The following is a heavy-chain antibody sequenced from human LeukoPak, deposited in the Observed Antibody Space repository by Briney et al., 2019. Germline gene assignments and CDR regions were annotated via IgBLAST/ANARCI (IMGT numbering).Heavy chain of an antibody. CDR1: GINLSSYW. CDR3: ARGGRKLGHAFDL. Sequence: GGSLRLSCEASGINLSSYWMYWVRHTPGRGGGGVLRIKSDGSSTMYEDSVKGRFTISRDNAKNTLYMQMKSLSGEDTAVYYCARGGRKLGHAFDLWGQGTLVSVS. D-gene: IGHD7-27*01. J-gene: IGHJ3*01. CDR2: IKSDGSST. V-gene: IGHV3-74*03.